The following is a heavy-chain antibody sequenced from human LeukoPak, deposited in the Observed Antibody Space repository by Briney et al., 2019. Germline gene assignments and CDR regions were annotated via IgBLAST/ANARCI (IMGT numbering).Heavy chain of an antibody. CDR2: ISGSSTST. CDR3: AKDGVRDPPSVFDC. V-gene: IGHV3-23*01. CDR1: GFTFSSYA. J-gene: IGHJ4*02. Sequence: PGGSLRLSCAASGFTFSSYAMSWVRQAPGKGLEWVSAISGSSTSTYYADSVKGRFTISRDNSKNTLYLQMNSLRAEDTAIYYCAKDGVRDPPSVFDCWGQGTLVTVSS.